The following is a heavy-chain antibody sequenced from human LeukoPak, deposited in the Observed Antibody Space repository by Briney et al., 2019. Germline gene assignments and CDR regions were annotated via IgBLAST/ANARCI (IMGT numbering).Heavy chain of an antibody. CDR2: MYHTGGT. CDR1: GASISGYY. CDR3: AGTGLFFDY. D-gene: IGHD7-27*01. Sequence: SETLSLTCRVSGASISGYYWSWIRQPPGKGLEWIGHMYHTGGTNYNPSLKSRVSISLDTAKKHFSPKLSSVTAADTAVYYCAGTGLFFDYWGQGILVTVSS. V-gene: IGHV4-59*01. J-gene: IGHJ4*02.